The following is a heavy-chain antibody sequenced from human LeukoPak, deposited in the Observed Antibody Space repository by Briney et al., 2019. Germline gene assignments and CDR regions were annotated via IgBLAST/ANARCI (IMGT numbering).Heavy chain of an antibody. J-gene: IGHJ4*02. D-gene: IGHD3-22*01. V-gene: IGHV3-74*01. Sequence: TGGSLRLSCVASGFTFSSYWMHWVRQAPGKGLVWVSRINSDGSSTSYADSVKGRFTISRDNAKNTLYLQMNSLRAEDTAVYYCARDEENYFDSSGYVHWGQGTLVTVSS. CDR1: GFTFSSYW. CDR3: ARDEENYFDSSGYVH. CDR2: INSDGSST.